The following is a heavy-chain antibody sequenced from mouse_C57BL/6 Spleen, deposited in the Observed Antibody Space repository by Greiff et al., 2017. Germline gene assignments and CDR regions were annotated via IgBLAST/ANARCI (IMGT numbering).Heavy chain of an antibody. CDR2: ISSGGSYT. Sequence: DVMLVESGGDLVKPGGSLKLSCAASGFTFSSYGMSWVRQTPDKRLEWVATISSGGSYTYYPDSVKGRFTISRDNAKNTLYLQMSSLKSEDTAMYYCARGLLRSPLDYWGQGTTLTVSS. CDR3: ARGLLRSPLDY. V-gene: IGHV5-6*02. J-gene: IGHJ2*01. D-gene: IGHD1-1*01. CDR1: GFTFSSYG.